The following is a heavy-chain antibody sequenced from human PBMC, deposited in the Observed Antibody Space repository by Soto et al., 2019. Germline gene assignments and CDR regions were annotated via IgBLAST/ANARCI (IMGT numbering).Heavy chain of an antibody. J-gene: IGHJ4*02. CDR3: ARDQSPAYSSGWYFDY. CDR1: GGTFSSYA. CDR2: IIPIFGTA. Sequence: QVQLVQSGAEVKKPGSSVKVSCKASGGTFSSYAISWVRQAPGQGLEWMGGIIPIFGTANYAQKFQGRVTITEDESTSTAYMELSSLRSEDKAVYYCARDQSPAYSSGWYFDYWGQGTLVTVSS. V-gene: IGHV1-69*12. D-gene: IGHD6-19*01.